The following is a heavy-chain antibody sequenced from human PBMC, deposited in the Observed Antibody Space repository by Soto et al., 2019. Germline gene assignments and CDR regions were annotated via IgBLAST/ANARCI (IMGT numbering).Heavy chain of an antibody. CDR3: ATHFYGAYVVEG. CDR1: GFSISSGHY. CDR2: THHSGDT. D-gene: IGHD4-17*01. V-gene: IGHV4-38-2*01. Sequence: SSETLSLTCAVSGFSISSGHYWGWMRQTPGKGLEWIGSTHHSGDTYYSTSLKSRVTISVDTSKNQVSLKLRSVTAADTALYYGATHFYGAYVVEGWGQGTLVSVSS. J-gene: IGHJ4*02.